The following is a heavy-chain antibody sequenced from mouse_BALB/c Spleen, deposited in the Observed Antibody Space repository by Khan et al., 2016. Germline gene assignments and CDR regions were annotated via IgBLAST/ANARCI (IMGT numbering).Heavy chain of an antibody. V-gene: IGHV3-2*02. CDR1: GYSITSDYA. CDR2: ISYSGST. Sequence: EVQLQESGPGLVKPSQSLSLTCTVTGYSITSDYAWNWIRQFPGNKLEWMGYISYSGSTSYNPSLKSRISITRDTSKNQFFLQLNSVTTEDTATYYCARSWRGFYARDYCGQGTSVTVSS. J-gene: IGHJ4*01. CDR3: ARSWRGFYARDY.